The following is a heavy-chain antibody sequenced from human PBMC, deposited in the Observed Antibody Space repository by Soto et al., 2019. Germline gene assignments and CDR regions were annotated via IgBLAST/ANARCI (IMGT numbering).Heavy chain of an antibody. CDR2: INPRSGDT. V-gene: IGHV1-2*06. CDR1: GYTFIGYY. J-gene: IGHJ5*02. Sequence: QVQLVQSGAELKKPGASVKVSCKASGYTFIGYYIHWVRQAPGQGLEWMGRINPRSGDTTYAQKFQGRLTMTRDTSISTDYMELSSLRSDDTAVYYCGRDGVGATPLGWFDPWGQGSLVTVSS. D-gene: IGHD1-26*01. CDR3: GRDGVGATPLGWFDP.